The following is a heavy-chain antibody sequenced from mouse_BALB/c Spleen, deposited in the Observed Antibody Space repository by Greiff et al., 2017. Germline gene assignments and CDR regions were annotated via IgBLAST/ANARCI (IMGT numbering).Heavy chain of an antibody. CDR3: ARRNYEGNYAMDY. D-gene: IGHD2-4*01. CDR2: IWAGGST. V-gene: IGHV2-9*02. Sequence: VKLVESGPGLVAPSQSLSITCTVSGFSLTSYGVHWVRQPPGKGLEWLGVIWAGGSTNYNSALMSRLSISKDNSKSQVFLKMNSLQTDDTAMYYCARRNYEGNYAMDYWGQGTSVTVSS. CDR1: GFSLTSYG. J-gene: IGHJ4*01.